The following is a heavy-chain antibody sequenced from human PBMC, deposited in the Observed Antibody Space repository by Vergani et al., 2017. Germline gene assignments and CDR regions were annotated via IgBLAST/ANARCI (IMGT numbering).Heavy chain of an antibody. D-gene: IGHD2-21*01. CDR2: VFYGGRT. CDR3: ARHISVVRPSSMTAFDY. Sequence: QMQLQESGPGLVKPSETLSLSCTVSGDSISTSSYAWGWIRQPPGKTLEWIGTVFYGGRTSYNPSLKSQVTLSLDTSKKQICLPLTSVPAADTAVYYCARHISVVRPSSMTAFDYWGQGTLVTVSS. J-gene: IGHJ4*02. CDR1: GDSISTSSYA. V-gene: IGHV4-39*01.